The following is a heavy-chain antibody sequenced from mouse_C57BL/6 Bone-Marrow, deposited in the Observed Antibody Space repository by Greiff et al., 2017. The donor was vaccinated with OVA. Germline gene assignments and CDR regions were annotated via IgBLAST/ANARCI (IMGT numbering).Heavy chain of an antibody. Sequence: VQLQQSGAELVMPGASVKLSCKASGYTFTSYWMHWVKQRPGQGLEWIGEIDPSDSYTNYNQKCKGKSTLTVDKSSSTAYMQLSSLTSEDSAVYYCARRNRYYYGSSLYYCDYWGQGTTLTVSS. D-gene: IGHD1-1*01. J-gene: IGHJ2*01. V-gene: IGHV1-69*01. CDR3: ARRNRYYYGSSLYYCDY. CDR1: GYTFTSYW. CDR2: IDPSDSYT.